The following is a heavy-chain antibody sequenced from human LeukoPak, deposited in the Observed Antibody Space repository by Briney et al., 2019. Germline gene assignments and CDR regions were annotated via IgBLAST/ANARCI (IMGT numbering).Heavy chain of an antibody. V-gene: IGHV3-11*04. CDR2: ISSSGSTI. D-gene: IGHD5-18*01. CDR1: GFTFSDYY. Sequence: GGSLRLSCAASGFTFSDYYMSWIRQAPGKGLEWVSYISSSGSTIYYADSVKGRFTISRDNAKSSLYLQMNSLRAEDTAVYYCARGRAGRGYSYVIYYYYYMDVWGKGTTVTVSS. CDR3: ARGRAGRGYSYVIYYYYYMDV. J-gene: IGHJ6*03.